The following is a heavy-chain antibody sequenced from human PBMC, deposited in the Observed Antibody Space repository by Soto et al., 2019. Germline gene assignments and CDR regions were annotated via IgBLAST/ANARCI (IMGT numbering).Heavy chain of an antibody. CDR1: GYTFTSYY. J-gene: IGHJ3*01. V-gene: IGHV1-46*01. Sequence: QVHLVQSGAEVKKPGASVKVSCKASGYTFTSYYMHWVRQAPGQGLEWMGIIDPHTSSTDYPQRFQGRVTMTRDTSTSTVYMELRSLRSEDTAVYYCVSFGYGQDAFDLWGQGTMVTVSS. CDR2: IDPHTSST. D-gene: IGHD5-12*01. CDR3: VSFGYGQDAFDL.